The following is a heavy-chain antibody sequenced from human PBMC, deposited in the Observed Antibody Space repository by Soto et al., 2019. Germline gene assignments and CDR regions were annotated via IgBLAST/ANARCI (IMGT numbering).Heavy chain of an antibody. CDR3: NIMITLGGVIVNDY. CDR1: GGSISSGGYY. V-gene: IGHV4-31*03. CDR2: IYYSGST. J-gene: IGHJ4*02. D-gene: IGHD3-16*02. Sequence: PSETLSLTCTVSGGSISSGGYYWSWIRQHPGKGLEWIGYIYYSGSTYYNPSLKSRVTISVDTSKNQFSLKLSSVTAADTAVYYCNIMITLGGVIVNDYWGQGTLVTVSS.